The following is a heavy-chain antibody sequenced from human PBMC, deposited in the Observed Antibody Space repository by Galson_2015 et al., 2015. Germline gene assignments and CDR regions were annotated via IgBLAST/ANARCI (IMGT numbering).Heavy chain of an antibody. D-gene: IGHD2-2*01. CDR3: ARDPRGAIPAAFPNWFDL. V-gene: IGHV3-21*01. CDR2: ISGNGDYI. Sequence: SLRLSCAVSGFTFNTYTMNWIRQAPGKGLEWVSSISGNGDYIYYGDSVKGRFTISRDNAKNSLFLQMNSLRAEDTAVYYRARDPRGAIPAAFPNWFDLWGQGTLVTVSS. J-gene: IGHJ5*02. CDR1: GFTFNTYT.